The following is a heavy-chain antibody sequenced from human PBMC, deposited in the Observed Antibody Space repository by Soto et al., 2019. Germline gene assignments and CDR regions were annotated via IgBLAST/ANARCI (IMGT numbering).Heavy chain of an antibody. CDR3: AKEWIFGVVKVLDY. CDR2: ISYGGSNK. D-gene: IGHD3-3*01. Sequence: GGFLRLSCAASGVTFSSYGMHWVRQAPGKGLEWVAVISYGGSNKYYADSVKGRFTISRDNSKNTLYLQMNSLRAEDTAVYYCAKEWIFGVVKVLDYWGQGTLVTVSS. V-gene: IGHV3-30*18. CDR1: GVTFSSYG. J-gene: IGHJ4*02.